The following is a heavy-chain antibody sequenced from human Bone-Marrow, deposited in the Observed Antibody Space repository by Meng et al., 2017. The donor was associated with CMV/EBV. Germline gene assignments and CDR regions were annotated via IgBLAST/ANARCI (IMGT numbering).Heavy chain of an antibody. V-gene: IGHV1-46*01. D-gene: IGHD2-2*01. CDR1: GYTFTSYF. CDR3: ATGVVEAVPAAIGGADSFDI. J-gene: IGHJ3*02. CDR2: INPSGGST. Sequence: ASVKVSCKASGYTFTSYFMHWVRQAPGQGLEWMGLINPSGGSTSYAQKFQDRVTMIRDTSTSTVYMELSSLTSEDTAIYYCATGVVEAVPAAIGGADSFDIWGQGTRVTVSS.